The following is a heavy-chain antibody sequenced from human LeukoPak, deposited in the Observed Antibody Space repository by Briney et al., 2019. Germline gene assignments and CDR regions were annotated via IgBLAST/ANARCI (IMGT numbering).Heavy chain of an antibody. D-gene: IGHD3-22*01. J-gene: IGHJ4*02. CDR3: ARDRAYYDSSGYLD. V-gene: IGHV3-53*01. CDR1: GFNFNTYS. CDR2: IYSGGST. Sequence: PGGSLRLSCVASGFNFNTYSMNWVRQAPGKGLEWVSVIYSGGSTYYADSVKGRFTISRDNSKNTLYLQMNSLRAEDTAVYYCARDRAYYDSSGYLDWGQGTLVTVSS.